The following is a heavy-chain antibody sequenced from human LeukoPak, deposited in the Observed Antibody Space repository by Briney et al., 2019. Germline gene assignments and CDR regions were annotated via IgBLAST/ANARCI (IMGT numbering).Heavy chain of an antibody. CDR3: ATTRQPRTSDPFDY. V-gene: IGHV5-10-1*01. Sequence: GESLKISFKAFGYSFTDSWITWVRQMPGKGLEWMGRIDPSDSYVNYSPSFQGHVTISVDESISAAYLQWSSLKASDTAMYYCATTRQPRTSDPFDYWGQGTLVTVSS. J-gene: IGHJ4*02. CDR1: GYSFTDSW. CDR2: IDPSDSYV. D-gene: IGHD1-7*01.